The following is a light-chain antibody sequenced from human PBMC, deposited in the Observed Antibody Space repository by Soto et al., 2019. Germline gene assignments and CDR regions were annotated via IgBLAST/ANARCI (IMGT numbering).Light chain of an antibody. Sequence: EIVMTQSPATLSVSPGERATLSCRASQSVSSDLAWYHQKPGQAPRLLIYGASSRATGIPDRFSGSGSGTDFTLTISRLETEDFSVYYCQQYGGSPLWTFGQGPQVEIK. CDR1: QSVSSD. V-gene: IGKV3-20*01. CDR2: GAS. J-gene: IGKJ1*01. CDR3: QQYGGSPLWT.